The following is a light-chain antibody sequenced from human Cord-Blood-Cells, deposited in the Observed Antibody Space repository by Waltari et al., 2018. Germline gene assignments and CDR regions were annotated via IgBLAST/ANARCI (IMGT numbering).Light chain of an antibody. CDR2: DVS. V-gene: IGLV2-14*01. Sequence: QSAMTQPASVSGSPGQSTTIPCTGTSSDVGGYNYVSWYQQHPGKAPKLMIYDVSNRPSGVSNLFSGSKSGNTASLTISGLQAEDEADYYCSSYTSSSTWVFGGGTKLTVL. CDR3: SSYTSSSTWV. CDR1: SSDVGGYNY. J-gene: IGLJ3*02.